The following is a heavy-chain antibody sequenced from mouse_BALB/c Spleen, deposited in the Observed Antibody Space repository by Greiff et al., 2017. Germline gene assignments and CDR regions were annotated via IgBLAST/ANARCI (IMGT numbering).Heavy chain of an antibody. CDR1: GYTFTSYY. J-gene: IGHJ2*01. CDR2: IYPGNVNT. CDR3: ASLTVDY. V-gene: IGHV1S56*01. Sequence: QVQLQQPGPELVKPGASVRISCKASGYTFTSYYIHWVKQRPGQGLEWIGWIYPGNVNTKYNEKFKGKATLTADKSSSTAYMQLSSLTSEDSAVYFCASLTVDYWGQGTTLTVSS. D-gene: IGHD4-1*01.